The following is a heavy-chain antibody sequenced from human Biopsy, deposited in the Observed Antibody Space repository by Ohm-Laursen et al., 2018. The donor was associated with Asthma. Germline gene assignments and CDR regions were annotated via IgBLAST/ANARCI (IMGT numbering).Heavy chain of an antibody. D-gene: IGHD6-13*01. CDR3: VRGSSSWHHGPFHYYYGLDV. Sequence: SDTLSLTCSLSSGSGGYMRSGHYYWGWIRQPPGKGLEWIGSIYYSGTTYYNPSLESRATVSATTSKNQFSLKLTSVTAADTAVYYCVRGSSSWHHGPFHYYYGLDVWGQGTTATVSS. V-gene: IGHV4-39*01. CDR1: SGSGGYMRSGHYY. CDR2: IYYSGTT. J-gene: IGHJ6*02.